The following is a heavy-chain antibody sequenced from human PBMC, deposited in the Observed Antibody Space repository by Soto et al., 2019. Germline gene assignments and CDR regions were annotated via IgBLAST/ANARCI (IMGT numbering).Heavy chain of an antibody. CDR2: ISGSGGST. Sequence: GGSLRLSCAASGFTFSSYAMSWVRQAPGKGLEWVSGISGSGGSTYYADSVKGRFTISRDNAKNSLYLQMNSLRAEDTAVYYCARAGHCTGANCYSGAFDIWGQGTMVTVSS. D-gene: IGHD2-15*01. J-gene: IGHJ3*02. CDR3: ARAGHCTGANCYSGAFDI. CDR1: GFTFSSYA. V-gene: IGHV3-23*01.